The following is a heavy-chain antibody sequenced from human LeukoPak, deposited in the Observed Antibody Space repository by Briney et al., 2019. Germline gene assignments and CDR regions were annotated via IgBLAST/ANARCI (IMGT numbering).Heavy chain of an antibody. CDR2: IRYDGSNK. Sequence: PGGSLRLSCAASGFTFSSYGMHWVRQAPGKGLEWVAFIRYDGSNKYYADSVKGRFTISKDNSENTLYLQMNSLTVDDAAVYYCAKGETRDRWYFDYWGQGTLVTVSS. V-gene: IGHV3-30*02. CDR3: AKGETRDRWYFDY. J-gene: IGHJ4*02. D-gene: IGHD5-24*01. CDR1: GFTFSSYG.